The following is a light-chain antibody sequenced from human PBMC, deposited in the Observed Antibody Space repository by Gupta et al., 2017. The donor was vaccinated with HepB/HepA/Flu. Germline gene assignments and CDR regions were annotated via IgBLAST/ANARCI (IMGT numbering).Light chain of an antibody. J-gene: IGKJ1*01. V-gene: IGKV1-9*01. CDR1: QGISSY. CDR3: QQRYSSPQT. CDR2: AAS. Sequence: DIQLTQSPSFLSASVGDRVTITCRASQGISSYLTWYQQKPGRAPKLLIYAASTLQSGVPSRFSGTGSGREFTLTISSLQREDFATYYCQQRYSSPQTFGPGTNLEIK.